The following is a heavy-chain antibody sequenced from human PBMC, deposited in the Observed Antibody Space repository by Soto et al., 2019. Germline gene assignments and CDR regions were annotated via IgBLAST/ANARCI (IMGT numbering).Heavy chain of an antibody. D-gene: IGHD6-19*01. CDR2: ISYDGSNK. Sequence: QVQLVESGGGVVQPGRSLRLSCAASGFTFSSYAMHWVRQAPGKGLEWVAVISYDGSNKYYADSVKGRFTISRDNSKNTLYLQMNSLRAEDTAVYYCARRPGPIVVAGTSAPPFDYWGQGTLVTVSS. CDR1: GFTFSSYA. CDR3: ARRPGPIVVAGTSAPPFDY. V-gene: IGHV3-30-3*01. J-gene: IGHJ4*02.